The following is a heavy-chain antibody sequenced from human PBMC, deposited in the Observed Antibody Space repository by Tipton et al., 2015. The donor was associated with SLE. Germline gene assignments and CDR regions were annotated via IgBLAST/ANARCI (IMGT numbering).Heavy chain of an antibody. D-gene: IGHD6-19*01. Sequence: TLSLTCAVSGYSISSGYYWGWIRQPPGKGLEWIGSIYHSGSTYHNPSLKSRVTISVDTSKNQFSLKLSSVTAEDTAVYYCAKEEEWSSGWLEQWGPGTLVTVSS. J-gene: IGHJ4*02. CDR1: GYSISSGYY. CDR2: IYHSGST. V-gene: IGHV4-38-2*01. CDR3: AKEEEWSSGWLEQ.